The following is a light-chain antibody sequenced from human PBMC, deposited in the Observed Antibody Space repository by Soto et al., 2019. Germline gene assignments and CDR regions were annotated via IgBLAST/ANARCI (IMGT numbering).Light chain of an antibody. CDR2: EVR. V-gene: IGLV2-14*01. CDR1: SSDIGGYNY. Sequence: QSVLTQPASVSGSPGQSITISCTGTSSDIGGYNYVSWYRQHPGKAPKLMIYEVRNRPSEVSNRFSGSKSGNTASLTISGLQAEDEADYYCSSYRSSSILVFGTGTKVTV. J-gene: IGLJ1*01. CDR3: SSYRSSSILV.